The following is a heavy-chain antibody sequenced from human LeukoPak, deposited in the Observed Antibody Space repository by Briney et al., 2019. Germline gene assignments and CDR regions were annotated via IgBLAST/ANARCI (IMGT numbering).Heavy chain of an antibody. CDR3: ASWGATHHYFDS. CDR1: GGSISSSSYY. J-gene: IGHJ4*02. V-gene: IGHV4-39*01. D-gene: IGHD1-26*01. CDR2: IYYSGST. Sequence: SETLSLTCTVSGGSISSSSYYWGWIRQPPGKGLEWIGSIYYSGSTYYNPSLKSRVTISVDTSKNQFSLKLSSVTAADTAVYYCASWGATHHYFDSWGRGTLVTVSS.